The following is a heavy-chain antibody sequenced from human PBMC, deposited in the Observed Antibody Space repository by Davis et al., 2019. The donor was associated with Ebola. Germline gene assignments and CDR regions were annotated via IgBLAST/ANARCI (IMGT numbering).Heavy chain of an antibody. CDR3: ARVTYYDFWSGPNWFDP. J-gene: IGHJ5*02. CDR1: GGSVSSGSYY. CDR2: IYYSGST. Sequence: MPGGSLRLSCTVSGGSVSSGSYYWSWIRQPPEKGLEWIGYIYYSGSTNYNPSLKSRVTISVDTSKNQFSLKLSSVTAADTAVYYCARVTYYDFWSGPNWFDPWGQGTLVTVSS. V-gene: IGHV4-61*01. D-gene: IGHD3-3*01.